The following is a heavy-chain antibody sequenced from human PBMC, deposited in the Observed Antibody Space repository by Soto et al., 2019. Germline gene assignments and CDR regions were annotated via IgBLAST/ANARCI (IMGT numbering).Heavy chain of an antibody. J-gene: IGHJ4*02. V-gene: IGHV3-23*01. CDR2: ISGSGGST. D-gene: IGHD3-3*01. CDR3: AKRYHTIFGVVTNFDY. CDR1: GFTFSSYA. Sequence: QTGGSLRLSCAASGFTFSSYAMSWVRQAPGKWLEWVSAISGSGGSTYYADSVKGRFTISRDNSKNTLYLQMNSLRAEDTAVYYCAKRYHTIFGVVTNFDYWGQGXLVTVYS.